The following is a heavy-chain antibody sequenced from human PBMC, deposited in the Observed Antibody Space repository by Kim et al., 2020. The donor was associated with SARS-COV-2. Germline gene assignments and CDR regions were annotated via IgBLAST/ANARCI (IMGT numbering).Heavy chain of an antibody. J-gene: IGHJ4*02. CDR3: AILYYGSGSYLSDY. D-gene: IGHD3-10*01. V-gene: IGHV4-39*01. Sequence: NPSIKSRVTISVDPSKNQFSLKLSSVTAADTAVYYCAILYYGSGSYLSDYWGQGTLVTVSS.